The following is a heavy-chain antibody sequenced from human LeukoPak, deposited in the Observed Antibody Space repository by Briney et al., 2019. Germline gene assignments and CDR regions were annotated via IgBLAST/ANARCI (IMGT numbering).Heavy chain of an antibody. Sequence: ASVKVSCKASGYTFTSYYMHWVRQAPGQGLEWMGIINPSGGSTSYAQKFQGRVTMTRDMSTSTVYMELSSLRSEDTAVYYCARGWELPGGNDAFDIWGQGSMVTVSS. CDR1: GYTFTSYY. CDR3: ARGWELPGGNDAFDI. V-gene: IGHV1-46*01. CDR2: INPSGGST. J-gene: IGHJ3*02. D-gene: IGHD1-26*01.